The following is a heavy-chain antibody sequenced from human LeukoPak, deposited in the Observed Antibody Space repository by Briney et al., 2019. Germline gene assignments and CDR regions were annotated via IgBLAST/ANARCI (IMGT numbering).Heavy chain of an antibody. CDR3: AKGAYGEYDY. CDR1: GLTFSSYA. V-gene: IGHV3-23*01. J-gene: IGHJ4*02. D-gene: IGHD4-17*01. CDR2: ISSSGGST. Sequence: GGSLRLSCAASGLTFSSYAMSWVRQAPGKGLEWVSAISSSGGSTYYADSVKGRFTISRDNSKNTLYMQMNSPRAEDTAVYYCAKGAYGEYDYWGQGTLVTVSS.